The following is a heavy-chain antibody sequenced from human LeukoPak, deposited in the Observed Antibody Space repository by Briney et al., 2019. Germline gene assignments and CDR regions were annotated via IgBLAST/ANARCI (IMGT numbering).Heavy chain of an antibody. CDR3: AREAVTIFALVRTQTTKSPHRFDP. Sequence: ALVKVSCKASGYTFTGCYMHWVRQAPGQGLEWMGWINPHSGGTNYAQKFQGRVTMTRDTSISTAYMELSSLRSEDTAVYYCAREAVTIFALVRTQTTKSPHRFDPWGQGTLVTVSS. J-gene: IGHJ5*02. V-gene: IGHV1-2*02. CDR1: GYTFTGCY. D-gene: IGHD3/OR15-3a*01. CDR2: INPHSGGT.